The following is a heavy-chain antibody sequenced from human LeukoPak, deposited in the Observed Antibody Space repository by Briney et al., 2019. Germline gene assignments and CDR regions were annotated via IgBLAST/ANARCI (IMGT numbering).Heavy chain of an antibody. D-gene: IGHD3-10*01. CDR2: VRSKAYGGTT. V-gene: IGHV3-49*04. CDR1: GFTFGDYA. Sequence: GRSLRLSCTASGFTFGDYAMSWVRQAPGKGPEWVGFVRSKAYGGTTEYAASVKGRFTISRDDSKSIAYLQMNSLKTEDTAVYYCTRAGMVRGVSYYYYGMDVWGKGTTVTVSS. CDR3: TRAGMVRGVSYYYYGMDV. J-gene: IGHJ6*04.